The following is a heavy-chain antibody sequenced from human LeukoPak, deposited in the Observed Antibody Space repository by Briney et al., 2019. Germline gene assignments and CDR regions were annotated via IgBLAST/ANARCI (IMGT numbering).Heavy chain of an antibody. Sequence: GGSLRLSCAASGFTFSSYSMNWVRQAPGKGLEWVSSISSSGTYVYYADSVKGRFTISRDNAQNSLYLQMNSLRAEDTAVYYCARSSQEQLDHLDYWGQGTLVTVSS. J-gene: IGHJ4*02. V-gene: IGHV3-21*01. CDR2: ISSSGTYV. CDR1: GFTFSSYS. D-gene: IGHD6-13*01. CDR3: ARSSQEQLDHLDY.